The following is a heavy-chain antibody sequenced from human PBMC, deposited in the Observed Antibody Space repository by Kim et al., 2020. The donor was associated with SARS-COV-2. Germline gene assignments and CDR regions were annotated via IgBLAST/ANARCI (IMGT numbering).Heavy chain of an antibody. J-gene: IGHJ6*02. V-gene: IGHV3-30*18. CDR2: ISYDGSNK. CDR3: AKDLRSRDYYYYYGMDV. Sequence: GGSLRLSCAASGFTFSSYGIHWVRQAPGKGLEWVAIISYDGSNKYYADSVRGRFTISRDNSKNTLYLQMNNLRPDDTAVYSCAKDLRSRDYYYYYGMDVWGQGTTVTVSS. D-gene: IGHD4-17*01. CDR1: GFTFSSYG.